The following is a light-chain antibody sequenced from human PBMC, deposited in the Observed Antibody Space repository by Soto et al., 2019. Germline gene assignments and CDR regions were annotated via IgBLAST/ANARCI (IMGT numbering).Light chain of an antibody. J-gene: IGLJ3*02. CDR1: SSNIGNNY. CDR3: GTWDSSLSAKV. CDR2: ENN. V-gene: IGLV1-51*02. Sequence: QSVLTQPPSVSAAPGQTVTISCSGSSSNIGNNYVSWYQQLPGTAPKLLIYENNKRPSWIPDRFSGSKSGTSATLGITGLQTGDEADYYCGTWDSSLSAKVFGGGTKLTVL.